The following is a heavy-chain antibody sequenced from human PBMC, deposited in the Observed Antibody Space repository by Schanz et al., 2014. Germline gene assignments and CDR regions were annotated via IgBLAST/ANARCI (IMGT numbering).Heavy chain of an antibody. CDR2: INPYDDTI. V-gene: IGHV1-46*03. J-gene: IGHJ4*02. Sequence: QVQLVQSGAEVKKPGASVKLSCKASNYIFTKYYIHCVRQAPGQGLEWMGLINPYDDTIDYAKKFQGRVTMTRHTSISTAYMELSSLRSEDTAVYYCARDGEAAAGCDYWGQGTLVTVAS. CDR3: ARDGEAAAGCDY. D-gene: IGHD6-13*01. CDR1: NYIFTKYY.